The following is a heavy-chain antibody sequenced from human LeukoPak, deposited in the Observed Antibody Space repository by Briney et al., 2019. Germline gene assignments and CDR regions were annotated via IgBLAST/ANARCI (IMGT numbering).Heavy chain of an antibody. CDR1: GFSFRTFG. CDR2: ISYDGSNE. V-gene: IGHV3-30*03. Sequence: GASLRLSCAASGFSFRTFGMHWVRQAPGKGLEWVAIISYDGSNEAYADSVKGRFSISRDNSKNTLYLQMNSLRPEDTAVYYCALPLRDGDFYFDYWGQGALVTVSS. J-gene: IGHJ4*02. CDR3: ALPLRDGDFYFDY. D-gene: IGHD4-17*01.